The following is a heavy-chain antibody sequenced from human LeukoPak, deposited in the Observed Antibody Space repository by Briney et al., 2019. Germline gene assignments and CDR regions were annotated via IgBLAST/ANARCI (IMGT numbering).Heavy chain of an antibody. J-gene: IGHJ4*02. Sequence: GGSLRLSCAASGFTFSTYWMNWVRQAPGKGLEWVASINQDGSEEYYVDSLKGRFTISRDNAKKSLYLQMNSLRAEDTAVYYCARDASYDLDYWGQGTLVTVSS. CDR2: INQDGSEE. V-gene: IGHV3-7*01. CDR3: ARDASYDLDY. D-gene: IGHD3-3*01. CDR1: GFTFSTYW.